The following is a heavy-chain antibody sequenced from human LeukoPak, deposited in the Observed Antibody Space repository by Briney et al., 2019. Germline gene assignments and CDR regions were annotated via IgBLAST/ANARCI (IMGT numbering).Heavy chain of an antibody. Sequence: SETLSLTCTVSGGSISGYYWSWIRQPPGKGLEWIGYIYYSGSTNYNPSLKSRVTISVDTSKNQLSLKLSSVTAADTAVYYCARTACSNSYNWFDPWGQGTLVTVSS. CDR3: ARTACSNSYNWFDP. D-gene: IGHD4-11*01. CDR2: IYYSGST. V-gene: IGHV4-59*01. J-gene: IGHJ5*02. CDR1: GGSISGYY.